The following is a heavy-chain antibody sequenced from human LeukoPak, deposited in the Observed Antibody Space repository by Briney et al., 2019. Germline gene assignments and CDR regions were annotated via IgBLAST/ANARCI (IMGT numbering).Heavy chain of an antibody. Sequence: PGGSLRLSCAASGFTFSSYWMSWVRQAPGKGLEWVANIKQDGSEKYYVDSVKGRFTISRDNAKNSLYLQMNSLGAEDTAVYYCARDLTHSDFDYWGQGTLVTVSS. V-gene: IGHV3-7*01. J-gene: IGHJ4*02. CDR3: ARDLTHSDFDY. D-gene: IGHD6-13*01. CDR2: IKQDGSEK. CDR1: GFTFSSYW.